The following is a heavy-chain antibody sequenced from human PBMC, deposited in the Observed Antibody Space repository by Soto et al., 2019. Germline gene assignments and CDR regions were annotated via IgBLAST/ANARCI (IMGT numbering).Heavy chain of an antibody. CDR2: ISGSGGST. CDR1: GFTFSNYA. D-gene: IGHD6-6*01. Sequence: EVQLLESGGGLVQPGGSLRLSCAASGFTFSNYAMSWVRQAPGKGLEWVSGISGSGGSTYYADSVKGRFTISRDNFKNTLYLQMNSLRAEDTAVYYCAKDYSSSSFGYYYYGMDVWGQGTTVTVSS. V-gene: IGHV3-23*01. J-gene: IGHJ6*02. CDR3: AKDYSSSSFGYYYYGMDV.